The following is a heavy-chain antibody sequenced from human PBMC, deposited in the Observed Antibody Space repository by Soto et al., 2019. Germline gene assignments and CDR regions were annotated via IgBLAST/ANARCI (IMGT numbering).Heavy chain of an antibody. Sequence: SETLSLTCTVAGGSISRYYWRWVRQPPGKGLKWVGYIYYGGSTGYNPSLKSRVTISLETANSQIALSLNSGTAADTAVYYFGRLDEYYQSLDPWGPGTVVTVSS. CDR1: GGSISRYY. CDR3: GRLDEYYQSLDP. CDR2: IYYGGST. V-gene: IGHV4-59*08. J-gene: IGHJ5*02. D-gene: IGHD2-2*01.